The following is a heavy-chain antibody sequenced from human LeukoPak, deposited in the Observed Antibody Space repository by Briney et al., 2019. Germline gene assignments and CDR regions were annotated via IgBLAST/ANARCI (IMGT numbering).Heavy chain of an antibody. D-gene: IGHD6-13*01. Sequence: SETLSLTCTVSGGSISSSSYYWGWIRQPPGKGLGWIGSIYYSGSTYYNPSLKSRVTISVDTSKNQFSLKLSSVTAADTAVYYCARRAAAGNNWFDPWGQGTLVTVSS. CDR1: GGSISSSSYY. J-gene: IGHJ5*02. CDR3: ARRAAAGNNWFDP. V-gene: IGHV4-39*01. CDR2: IYYSGST.